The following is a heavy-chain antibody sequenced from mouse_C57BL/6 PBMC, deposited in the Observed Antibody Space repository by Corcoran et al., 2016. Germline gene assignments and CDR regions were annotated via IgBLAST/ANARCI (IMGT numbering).Heavy chain of an antibody. V-gene: IGHV9-3*01. CDR3: ARHGYYGSSYVRYFDV. CDR2: INTYSGVP. CDR1: GYTFTTYG. J-gene: IGHJ1*03. Sequence: QIQLVQSGPELKKPGETVKISCKASGYTFTTYGMSWVKQAPGKGLKWMGWINTYSGVPTYADDFKGRFAFSLETSASTAYLQINNLKNEDTATYFCARHGYYGSSYVRYFDVWGTGTTVTASS. D-gene: IGHD1-1*01.